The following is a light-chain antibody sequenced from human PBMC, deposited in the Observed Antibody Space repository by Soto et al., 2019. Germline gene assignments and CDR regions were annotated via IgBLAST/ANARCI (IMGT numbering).Light chain of an antibody. V-gene: IGLV2-11*01. CDR3: CSYAGTYTLWV. CDR1: SSDVGGYNY. CDR2: DVS. Sequence: QSALTQPRSVSGSPGQSVTISCTGTSSDVGGYNYVSWYQQYPGKAPKVIIYDVSKRPSGVPDRFSGSKSGNTASLTISGLQAEDEADYYCCSYAGTYTLWVFGGGTKLTVL. J-gene: IGLJ3*02.